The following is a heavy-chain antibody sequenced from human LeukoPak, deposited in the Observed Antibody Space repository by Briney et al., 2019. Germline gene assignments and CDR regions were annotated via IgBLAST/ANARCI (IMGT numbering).Heavy chain of an antibody. CDR1: GFTFSTPA. CDR3: AKDGHCSSTSCYTYDY. CDR2: ISGSGGST. Sequence: GGSLRLSCAASGFTFSTPAMSWVRQAPGQGLEWVSAISGSGGSTYYADSVKGRFTISRDNAKNTLYLQMNRLRAEDTAVYYCAKDGHCSSTSCYTYDYWGQGILVTASS. D-gene: IGHD2-2*02. J-gene: IGHJ4*02. V-gene: IGHV3-23*01.